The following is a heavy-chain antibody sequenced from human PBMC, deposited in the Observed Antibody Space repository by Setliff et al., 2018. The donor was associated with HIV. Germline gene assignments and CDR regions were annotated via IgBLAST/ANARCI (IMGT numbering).Heavy chain of an antibody. J-gene: IGHJ3*02. CDR3: AKDFGYSSGWYLVSGTFDI. Sequence: GESLRLSCAAFGFTFSSYGMHWVRQAPGKGLEWVAFIHYDVSSKYYGDSVKGRFTISRDNSRNTLYLQTNSLRPEDTAVYYCAKDFGYSSGWYLVSGTFDIWGQGTMVTVSS. D-gene: IGHD6-19*01. CDR2: IHYDVSSK. V-gene: IGHV3-30*02. CDR1: GFTFSSYG.